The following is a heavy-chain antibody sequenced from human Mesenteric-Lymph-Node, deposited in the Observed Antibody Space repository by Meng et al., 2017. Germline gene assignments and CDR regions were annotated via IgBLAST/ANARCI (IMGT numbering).Heavy chain of an antibody. CDR1: GFTFDDYA. Sequence: LSLTCAASGFTFDDYAMHWVRQAPGKGLEWVSGISWNSGSIGYADSVKSRFTISRDNAKNSLYLQMNSLRAEDTALYYCAKDMSGIAVAGAEYFQHWGQGTLVTVSS. CDR2: ISWNSGSI. D-gene: IGHD6-19*01. CDR3: AKDMSGIAVAGAEYFQH. J-gene: IGHJ1*01. V-gene: IGHV3-9*01.